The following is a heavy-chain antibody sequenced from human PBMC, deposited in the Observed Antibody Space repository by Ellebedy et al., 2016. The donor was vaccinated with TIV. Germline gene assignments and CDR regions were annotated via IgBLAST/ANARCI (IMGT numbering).Heavy chain of an antibody. Sequence: SETLSLXXTVSGGSISSYYWSWIRQPPGKGLEWIGYIYNSGTTNYNPSLKSRVTISVDTSKNQFSLKLNSVTAADTAVYYCARVRGDDYVWGSYRLHAFDIWGQGTMVTVSS. CDR2: IYNSGTT. CDR3: ARVRGDDYVWGSYRLHAFDI. CDR1: GGSISSYY. D-gene: IGHD3-16*02. V-gene: IGHV4-59*12. J-gene: IGHJ3*02.